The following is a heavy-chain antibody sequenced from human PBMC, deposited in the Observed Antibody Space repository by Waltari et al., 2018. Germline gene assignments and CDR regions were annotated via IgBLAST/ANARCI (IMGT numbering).Heavy chain of an antibody. CDR1: GFTFSSYE. CDR2: ISSRGSTI. J-gene: IGHJ4*02. CDR3: AIREMATSI. Sequence: EVQLVESGGGLVQPGGSLRLSCAASGFTFSSYEMNWVRQAPGKGLEEVSDISSRGSTIYYADSVKGRFTISRDNAKNSLYLQMNSLRAEDTAVYYCAIREMATSIWGQGTLVTVSS. D-gene: IGHD5-12*01. V-gene: IGHV3-48*03.